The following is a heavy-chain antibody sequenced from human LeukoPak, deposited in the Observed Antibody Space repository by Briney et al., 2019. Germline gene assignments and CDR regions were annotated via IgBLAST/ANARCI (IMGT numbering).Heavy chain of an antibody. CDR3: ARDQRRYCSGGGCYGYFDL. Sequence: PGRSLRLSCAASGFTFSSYAMHWVRQAPGKGLEWVAVISYDGSNKYYADSVKGRFTISRDNSKNTLYLQMNSLRAGDTAVYYCARDQRRYCSGGGCYGYFDLWGRGTLVTVSS. CDR2: ISYDGSNK. D-gene: IGHD2-15*01. V-gene: IGHV3-30-3*01. CDR1: GFTFSSYA. J-gene: IGHJ2*01.